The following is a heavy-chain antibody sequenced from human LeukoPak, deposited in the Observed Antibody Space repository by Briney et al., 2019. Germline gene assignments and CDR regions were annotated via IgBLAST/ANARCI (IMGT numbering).Heavy chain of an antibody. CDR1: GFTVSSNY. J-gene: IGHJ3*02. D-gene: IGHD3-9*01. V-gene: IGHV3-30*04. CDR2: ISYDGSNK. CDR3: ARFEDAFDI. Sequence: GGSLRLSCAASGFTVSSNYMSWVRQAPGKGLEWVAVISYDGSNKYYADSVKGRFTISRDNSKNTLYLQMNSLRAEDTAVYYCARFEDAFDIWGQGTMVTVSS.